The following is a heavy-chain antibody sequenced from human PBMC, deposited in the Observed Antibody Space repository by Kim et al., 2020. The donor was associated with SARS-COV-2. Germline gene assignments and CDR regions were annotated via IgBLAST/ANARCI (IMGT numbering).Heavy chain of an antibody. CDR1: GGSISSSSYY. J-gene: IGHJ2*01. Sequence: SETLSLTCTVSGGSISSSSYYWGWIRQPPGKGLEWIGSIYYSGSTYYNPSLKSRVTISVDTSKNQFSLKLSSVTAADTAVYYCARQRPYCSGGSCYGSGWYFDLWGRGTLVTVSS. CDR3: ARQRPYCSGGSCYGSGWYFDL. CDR2: IYYSGST. V-gene: IGHV4-39*01. D-gene: IGHD2-15*01.